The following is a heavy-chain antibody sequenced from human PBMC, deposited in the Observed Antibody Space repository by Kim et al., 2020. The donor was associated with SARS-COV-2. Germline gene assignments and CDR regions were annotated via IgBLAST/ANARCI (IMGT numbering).Heavy chain of an antibody. CDR3: ARVEQQWLVHYYYYYMDV. D-gene: IGHD6-19*01. V-gene: IGHV4-4*06. J-gene: IGHJ6*03. Sequence: SRVTMSVDTSKNQFSLKLSSVTAADTAVYYCARVEQQWLVHYYYYYMDVWGKGTTVTVSS.